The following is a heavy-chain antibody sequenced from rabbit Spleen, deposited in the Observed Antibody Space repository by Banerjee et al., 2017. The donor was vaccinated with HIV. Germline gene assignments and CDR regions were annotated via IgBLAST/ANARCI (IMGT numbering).Heavy chain of an antibody. CDR2: INVITGKA. CDR3: ARDTGSSFSSYGMDL. J-gene: IGHJ6*01. V-gene: IGHV1S45*01. CDR1: GVSLNDKDV. Sequence: QEQLEESGGGLVKPEGSLTLTCKASGVSLNDKDVMCWVRQAPGKGLEWIACINVITGKAVYANWAKGRSTFSKTSSTTVTLQMTSLTVADTATYFCARDTGSSFSSYGMDLWGQGTLVTVS. D-gene: IGHD8-1*01.